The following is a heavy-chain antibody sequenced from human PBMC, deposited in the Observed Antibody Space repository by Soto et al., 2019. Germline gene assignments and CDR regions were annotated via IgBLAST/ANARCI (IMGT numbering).Heavy chain of an antibody. D-gene: IGHD6-19*01. V-gene: IGHV1-46*03. J-gene: IGHJ1*01. CDR2: INPSGGST. Sequence: ASVKVSCKASGYTFTSYYMHWVRQAPGQGLEWMGIINPSGGSTSYAQKFQGRVTMTRDTPTSTVYMELSSLRSEDTAVYYCARTMGSGWYKGYFQHWGQGTLVTVSS. CDR3: ARTMGSGWYKGYFQH. CDR1: GYTFTSYY.